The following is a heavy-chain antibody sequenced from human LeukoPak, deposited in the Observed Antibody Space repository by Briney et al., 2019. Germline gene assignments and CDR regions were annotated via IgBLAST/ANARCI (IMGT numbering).Heavy chain of an antibody. CDR2: IICSSSYI. V-gene: IGHV3-21*01. J-gene: IGHJ4*02. CDR3: ARDPTAYCGGDCYSETLDY. Sequence: GGSLRLSCAASGFNFSSYSMNWVRQAPGKERQWVLSIICSSSYIYYADSVKSRFTISIDNSRNSRYLQMNSLRAEDTAVYYCARDPTAYCGGDCYSETLDYWGQGTLVTVSS. CDR1: GFNFSSYS. D-gene: IGHD2-21*02.